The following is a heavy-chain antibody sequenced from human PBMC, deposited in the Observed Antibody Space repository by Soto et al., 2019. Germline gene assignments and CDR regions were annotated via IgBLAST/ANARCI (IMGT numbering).Heavy chain of an antibody. D-gene: IGHD3-10*01. CDR2: VNPNNGDT. CDR3: AKVSRKGSAIDFDY. V-gene: IGHV1-8*01. Sequence: QVQLVQSGAELKKPGASVKVSCKASGYTFSNYDMNWVRQATGQGPEWIGWVNPNNGDTGYAQKFQGRVTLTTDISTTPADMELTSLRSEDTAIYYCAKVSRKGSAIDFDYWGQGTLITVSS. J-gene: IGHJ4*02. CDR1: GYTFSNYD.